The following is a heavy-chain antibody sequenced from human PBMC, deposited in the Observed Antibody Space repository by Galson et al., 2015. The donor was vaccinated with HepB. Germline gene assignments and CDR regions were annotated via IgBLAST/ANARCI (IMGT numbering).Heavy chain of an antibody. CDR1: GFTFSSYG. CDR2: ISYDGSNK. Sequence: SLRLSCAASGFTFSSYGMHWVRQAPGKGLEWVAVISYDGSNKYYADSVKGRFTISRDNSKNTLYLQMNSLRAEDTAVYYCAKLSGIAVADPLDYWGQGTLVTVSS. J-gene: IGHJ4*02. D-gene: IGHD6-19*01. V-gene: IGHV3-30*18. CDR3: AKLSGIAVADPLDY.